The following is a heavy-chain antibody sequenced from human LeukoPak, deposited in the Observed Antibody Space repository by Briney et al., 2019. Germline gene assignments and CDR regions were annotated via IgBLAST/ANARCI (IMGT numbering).Heavy chain of an antibody. V-gene: IGHV4-39*01. CDR2: MYYSGST. Sequence: SETLSLTCTVSGGSISTSSYYWGEIRQPPGKGLEWIGSMYYSGSTYYNPSLMSRVTISVDTSKNQFSLKLSSVTAADTALYYCASNEWSGYYFDYWGQGTLVTVSS. J-gene: IGHJ4*02. CDR3: ASNEWSGYYFDY. D-gene: IGHD3-3*01. CDR1: GGSISTSSYY.